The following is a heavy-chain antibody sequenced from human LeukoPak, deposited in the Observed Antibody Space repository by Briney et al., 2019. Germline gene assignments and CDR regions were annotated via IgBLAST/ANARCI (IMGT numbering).Heavy chain of an antibody. D-gene: IGHD6-19*01. CDR2: ISYDGSNK. J-gene: IGHJ4*02. CDR1: GFTFSSYA. Sequence: GRSLRLSCAASGFTFSSYAMHWVRQAPGKGLEWVAVISYDGSNKYYADSVKGRFTISRDNSKNTLYLQMNSLRAEDTAVYYCARGRMAGTYVFDYWGQGTLVTVSS. CDR3: ARGRMAGTYVFDY. V-gene: IGHV3-30-3*01.